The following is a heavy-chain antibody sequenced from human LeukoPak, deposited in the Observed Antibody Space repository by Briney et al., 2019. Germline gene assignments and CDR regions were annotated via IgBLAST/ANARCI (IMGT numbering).Heavy chain of an antibody. CDR2: INSDGSTT. J-gene: IGHJ4*02. CDR1: GFTFSSYA. D-gene: IGHD3-22*01. V-gene: IGHV3-74*01. CDR3: ARGHLTYYYDSSGKVNDF. Sequence: GGSLRLSCGASGFTFSSYAMSWVRQAPGKGLVRVSRINSDGSTTYYADSVKGRFTIYRDNAKNTLYLQMNSLRAEDTALYYCARGHLTYYYDSSGKVNDFWGQGTLVTVSS.